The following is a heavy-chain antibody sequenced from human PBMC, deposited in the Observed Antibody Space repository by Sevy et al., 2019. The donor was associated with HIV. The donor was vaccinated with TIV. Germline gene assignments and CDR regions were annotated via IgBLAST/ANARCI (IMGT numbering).Heavy chain of an antibody. CDR2: IYPGDSET. V-gene: IGHV5-51*01. J-gene: IGHJ4*02. D-gene: IGHD3-22*01. CDR1: GYSFTNYW. CDR3: ARFYDSSGHFPSDY. Sequence: GESLKISCKGSGYSFTNYWIAWVRQMPGKGLEWMGIIYPGDSETRYSPSFQGQVTISADKSISTAYLHWSSLKASATAMYYCARFYDSSGHFPSDYWGQGTLVTVSS.